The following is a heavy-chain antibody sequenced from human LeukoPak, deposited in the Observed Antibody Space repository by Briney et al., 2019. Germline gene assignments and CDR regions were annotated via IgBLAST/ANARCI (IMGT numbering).Heavy chain of an antibody. Sequence: SETVSLTCTVSGGSISSYYWSWIRQPAGKGLEWIGRIYTSGSTNYNPSLKSRVTMSVDTSKNQFSLKLSSVTAADTAVYYCARGLFSYGDYDPWDYFDYWGRGTLVTVSS. J-gene: IGHJ4*02. CDR2: IYTSGST. CDR3: ARGLFSYGDYDPWDYFDY. D-gene: IGHD4-17*01. CDR1: GGSISSYY. V-gene: IGHV4-4*07.